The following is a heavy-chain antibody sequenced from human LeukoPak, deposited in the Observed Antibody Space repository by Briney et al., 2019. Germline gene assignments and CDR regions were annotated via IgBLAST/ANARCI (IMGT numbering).Heavy chain of an antibody. CDR3: ARSVYYYYYMDV. CDR2: INPNSGGT. V-gene: IGHV1-2*02. CDR1: GYTFTGYY. Sequence: ASVKVSCKASGYTFTGYYMHWVRQAPGQGLEWMGWINPNSGGTNYAQKFQGRVTMTRDTSISTAYMELSRLRSDDTAVYYCARSVYYYYYMDVWGKGTTVTISS. J-gene: IGHJ6*03.